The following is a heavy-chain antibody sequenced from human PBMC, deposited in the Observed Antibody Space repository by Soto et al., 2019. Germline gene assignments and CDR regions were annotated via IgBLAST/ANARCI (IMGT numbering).Heavy chain of an antibody. CDR2: ISAYNGNT. CDR1: GYTFTSYG. J-gene: IGHJ4*02. V-gene: IGHV1-18*01. D-gene: IGHD3-22*01. CDR3: ARESFILHTYYYDSSDYYFDY. Sequence: QVQLVQSGAEVKNPGASVKVSCKASGYTFTSYGISWGRQAPGQGLEWMGWISAYNGNTNNAQKLQGRVTMTTDTSESAAYMGLRSLRSDDKAVYYFARESFILHTYYYDSSDYYFDYWGQGSLVTVSS.